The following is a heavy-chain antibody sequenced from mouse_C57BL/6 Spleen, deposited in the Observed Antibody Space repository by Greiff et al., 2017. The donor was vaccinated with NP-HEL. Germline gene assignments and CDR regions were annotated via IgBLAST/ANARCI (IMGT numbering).Heavy chain of an antibody. CDR2: FHPYNDDT. Sequence: QVQLKQSGAELVKPGASVKMSCKASGYTFTTYPIEWMKQNHGKSLEWIGNFHPYNDDTKYNEKFKGKATLTVEKSSSTVYLELSRLTSDDSAVYYWARGIYYYGSSFSYWYFDVWGTGTTVTVSS. J-gene: IGHJ1*03. V-gene: IGHV1-47*01. CDR1: GYTFTTYP. D-gene: IGHD1-1*01. CDR3: ARGIYYYGSSFSYWYFDV.